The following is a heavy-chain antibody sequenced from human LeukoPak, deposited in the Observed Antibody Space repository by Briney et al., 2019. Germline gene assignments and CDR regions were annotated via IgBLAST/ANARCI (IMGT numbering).Heavy chain of an antibody. D-gene: IGHD6-19*01. CDR3: ARRAVGNSYYHSMDV. V-gene: IGHV1-8*03. J-gene: IGHJ6*03. CDR1: GYTFISYD. CDR2: MNPNSGNT. Sequence: ASVKVSCKASGYTFISYDINWVRQVTGQGLGWMGWMNPNSGNTGYAQKFQGRVTITRNTSISTAFMELSSLRSEDTAVYYCARRAVGNSYYHSMDVWGKGTTVTVSS.